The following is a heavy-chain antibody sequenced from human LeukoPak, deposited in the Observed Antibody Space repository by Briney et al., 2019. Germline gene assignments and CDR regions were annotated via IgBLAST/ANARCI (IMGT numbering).Heavy chain of an antibody. CDR3: ARELWFGELRDAFDI. D-gene: IGHD3-10*01. CDR1: GYTFTSYY. V-gene: IGHV1-2*02. J-gene: IGHJ3*02. Sequence: ASVKVSCKASGYTFTSYYMHWVRQAPGQGLEWMGWINPNSGGTNYAQKFQGRVTMTRDTSISTAYMELSRLRSDDTAVYYCARELWFGELRDAFDIWGQGTMVTVSS. CDR2: INPNSGGT.